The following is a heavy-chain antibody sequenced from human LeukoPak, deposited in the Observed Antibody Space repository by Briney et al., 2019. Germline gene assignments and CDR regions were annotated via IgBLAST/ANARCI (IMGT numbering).Heavy chain of an antibody. CDR1: GHTFTDYY. J-gene: IGHJ4*03. D-gene: IGHD5-12*01. V-gene: IGHV1-2*02. Sequence: GASVKEISRASGHTFTDYYMHGVRQAPGQGFEWMGWINPNSGGTNYAQKFQGRVTMTRDTSISTAYMELTSLRSDDTAVYYCTRGLSIATRPGYYFESWGHGNLGTVSS. CDR3: TRGLSIATRPGYYFES. CDR2: INPNSGGT.